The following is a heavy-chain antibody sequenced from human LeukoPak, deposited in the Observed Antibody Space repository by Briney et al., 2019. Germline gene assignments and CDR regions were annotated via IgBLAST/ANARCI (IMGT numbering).Heavy chain of an antibody. D-gene: IGHD6-19*01. V-gene: IGHV3-48*02. J-gene: IGHJ4*02. CDR2: ISSSSSTI. CDR1: GFTFSSYS. Sequence: GGSLRLSCAASGFTFSSYSMNWVRQAPGKGLEWVSYISSSSSTIYYADSVKGRFTISRDNSNNTLHLQMNSLRDEDTAVYYCGRGRGAYSSGYFVDFWGQGTLVSVSS. CDR3: GRGRGAYSSGYFVDF.